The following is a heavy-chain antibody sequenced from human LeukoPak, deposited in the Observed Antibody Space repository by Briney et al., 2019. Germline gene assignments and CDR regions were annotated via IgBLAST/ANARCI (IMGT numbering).Heavy chain of an antibody. CDR3: ARASYDFWSGYYLYFDY. J-gene: IGHJ4*02. Sequence: SETLSLTCAVSGGSISSYYWSWIRQPPGKGLEWIGYIYYSGSTNYNPSLKSRVTISVDTSKNQFSLKLSSVTAADTAVYYCARASYDFWSGYYLYFDYWGQGTLVTVSS. D-gene: IGHD3-3*01. CDR2: IYYSGST. CDR1: GGSISSYY. V-gene: IGHV4-59*01.